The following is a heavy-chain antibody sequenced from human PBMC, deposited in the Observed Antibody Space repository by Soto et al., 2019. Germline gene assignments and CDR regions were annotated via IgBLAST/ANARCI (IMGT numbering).Heavy chain of an antibody. CDR2: IDGSGRNT. Sequence: PGGSLRLSCAASGFTFSSYAMSWVRQAPGKGLEWVSGIDGSGRNTYYADSVKGRFTISRDNSKNTLSVQMNGLRVEDTALYYCAKDGGSVCSGGTCYFQAPDYWGHVPLVTASS. J-gene: IGHJ4*01. CDR3: AKDGGSVCSGGTCYFQAPDY. V-gene: IGHV3-23*01. CDR1: GFTFSSYA. D-gene: IGHD2-15*01.